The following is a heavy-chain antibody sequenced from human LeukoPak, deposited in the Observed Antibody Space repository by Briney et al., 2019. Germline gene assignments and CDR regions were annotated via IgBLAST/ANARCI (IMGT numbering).Heavy chain of an antibody. Sequence: ASLKVSCKPSGYTLTSYDINWVRQATGHGLECMGWMNTKSGNTGYAQKFQGRVTMTRNTSISAAYMELSSLGSEDTAVYYCARSPSKYCSGGSCYYDYWGQGTLVTVSS. J-gene: IGHJ4*02. CDR3: ARSPSKYCSGGSCYYDY. CDR2: MNTKSGNT. V-gene: IGHV1-8*01. CDR1: GYTLTSYD. D-gene: IGHD2-15*01.